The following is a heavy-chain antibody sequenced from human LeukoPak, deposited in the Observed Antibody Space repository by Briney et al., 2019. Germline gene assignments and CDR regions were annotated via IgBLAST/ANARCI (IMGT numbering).Heavy chain of an antibody. J-gene: IGHJ4*02. CDR2: IYYSGTT. Sequence: SQTLSLTCTVSGGSTSSGDYFWSWIRQPPGKGLEWIGYIYYSGTTYYNPSLKSRVTISVDTSKNQFSLNLSSVTAAVTAVYFCARETMAGHFDYWGQGTLVTVSS. CDR3: ARETMAGHFDY. CDR1: GGSTSSGDYF. D-gene: IGHD6-19*01. V-gene: IGHV4-30-4*01.